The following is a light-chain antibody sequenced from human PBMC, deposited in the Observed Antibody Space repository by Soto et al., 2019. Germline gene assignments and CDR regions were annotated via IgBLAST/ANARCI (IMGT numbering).Light chain of an antibody. CDR3: QQHFNGPIT. V-gene: IGKV3-11*01. J-gene: IGKJ5*01. CDR1: QSISKF. CDR2: GAS. Sequence: EIVLTQSPATLSLSPGERDTLSCRASQSISKFLAWYQQKPGQAPSLFIYGASNRATGIPARFSGSGSGTDFTLTISSLEPEDFAVYYCQQHFNGPITFGQGTRLEIK.